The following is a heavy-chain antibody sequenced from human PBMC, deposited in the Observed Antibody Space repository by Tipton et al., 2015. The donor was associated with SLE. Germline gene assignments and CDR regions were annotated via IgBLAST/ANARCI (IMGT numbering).Heavy chain of an antibody. J-gene: IGHJ3*02. CDR1: GSSTRIAYY. V-gene: IGHV4-38-2*01. Sequence: TLSLTRGVSGSSTRIAYYWAWIRQPPGKGLEWIGSIDHIETTYSNPALKIRVTISVDTSRNQVSLTLTSVTATDTAVYYCARAYDFGDLGGFDIWGQGTMVTVSS. CDR2: IDHIETT. D-gene: IGHD4-17*01. CDR3: ARAYDFGDLGGFDI.